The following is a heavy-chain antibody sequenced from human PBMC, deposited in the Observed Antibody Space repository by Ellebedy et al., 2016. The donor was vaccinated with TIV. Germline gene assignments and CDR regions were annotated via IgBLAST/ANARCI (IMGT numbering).Heavy chain of an antibody. CDR1: GFTFSNYG. J-gene: IGHJ4*02. D-gene: IGHD2-2*01. Sequence: GESLKISCAASGFTFSNYGMNWVRQAPGKGLEWVSAINGSGVTTYYADSVKGRFTISRDNSKNTLSLQMNSLRAEDTAIYYCAKEGGHAKPFDHWGQGTLVTVSS. V-gene: IGHV3-23*01. CDR2: INGSGVTT. CDR3: AKEGGHAKPFDH.